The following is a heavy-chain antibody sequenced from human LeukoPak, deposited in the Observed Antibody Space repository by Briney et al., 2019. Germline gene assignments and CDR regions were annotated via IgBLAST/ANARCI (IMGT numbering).Heavy chain of an antibody. D-gene: IGHD1-26*01. V-gene: IGHV3-23*01. CDR1: GFTFSSYA. CDR2: ITENGDNT. Sequence: GGSLRLSCAASGFTFSSYAMSWVRQAPGKGLEWVSGITENGDNTYYADSVKGRFTISRDNSKNTLFLQMNSLRAEDTAVYYCAERDSSGSYEGDYWGQGTLVTVSS. J-gene: IGHJ4*02. CDR3: AERDSSGSYEGDY.